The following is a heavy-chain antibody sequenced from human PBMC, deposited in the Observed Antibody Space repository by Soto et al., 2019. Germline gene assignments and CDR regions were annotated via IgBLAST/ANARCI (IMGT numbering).Heavy chain of an antibody. V-gene: IGHV3-66*01. Sequence: EVQLVESGGDLVQPGGSLRLSCAASGFTVSSNYMSWVRQAPGKGLEWISIIYSAGNTYYADSVKGRFTISRDNSKNTLYLQMNSLGAEDTAVYYCARDFVVGGPTINSYYGMDVWGQGTTVTVSS. CDR3: ARDFVVGGPTINSYYGMDV. CDR2: IYSAGNT. CDR1: GFTVSSNY. D-gene: IGHD1-26*01. J-gene: IGHJ6*02.